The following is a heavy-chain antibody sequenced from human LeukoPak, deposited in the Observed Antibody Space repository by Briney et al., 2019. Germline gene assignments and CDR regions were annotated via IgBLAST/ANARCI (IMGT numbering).Heavy chain of an antibody. Sequence: PSETLSLTCTVSGGSISSYYWSWIRQPPGKGLEWIGYICYSGSTNYNPSLKSRVTISVDTSKNQFSLKLSSVTAADTAVYYCARDNGLYFDYWGQGTLVTVSS. CDR3: ARDNGLYFDY. CDR1: GGSISSYY. V-gene: IGHV4-59*01. J-gene: IGHJ4*02. CDR2: ICYSGST.